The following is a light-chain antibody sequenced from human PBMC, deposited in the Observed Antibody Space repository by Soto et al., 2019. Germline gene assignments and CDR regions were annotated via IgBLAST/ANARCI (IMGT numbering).Light chain of an antibody. Sequence: EIVMTQSPATLSVSPGESATLSCRASQSVSSNLAWYQPKPGQAPRLLIYGASTRATGIPARFSGRGSGTEFTLTISRLQSEDLAVYYGQQYTNWPTRTVGPWTKVEIK. J-gene: IGKJ1*01. CDR2: GAS. CDR1: QSVSSN. CDR3: QQYTNWPTRT. V-gene: IGKV3-15*01.